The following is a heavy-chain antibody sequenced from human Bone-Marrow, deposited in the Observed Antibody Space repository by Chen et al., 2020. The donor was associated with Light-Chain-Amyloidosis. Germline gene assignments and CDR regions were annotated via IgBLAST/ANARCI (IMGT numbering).Heavy chain of an antibody. CDR1: GGPISHNIYY. Sequence: QLQLQESGPGMVKPSETLSLTCTVSGGPISHNIYYWAWIRQPPGQGLEWIGSVYYPGSASYSPSLKSRVTMSVDTSRNQFSLSLSSVTAADTAIYFCARDTHYDFQNGPLSWFDPWGRGALVTVSS. CDR3: ARDTHYDFQNGPLSWFDP. J-gene: IGHJ5*02. D-gene: IGHD3-3*01. V-gene: IGHV4-39*07. CDR2: VYYPGSA.